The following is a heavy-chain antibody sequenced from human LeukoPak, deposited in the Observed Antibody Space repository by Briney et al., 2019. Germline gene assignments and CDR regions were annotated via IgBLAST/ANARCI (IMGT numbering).Heavy chain of an antibody. Sequence: PGGSLRLSCEMSGFTFSSYSMDWVRQAPGKGLEWVSSISSSSGYIYYADSVKGRFTISRDNAKSSLFLLMNALRADDTAVYYCTREGPNDAFDVWGQGTMVTVSS. CDR3: TREGPNDAFDV. CDR2: ISSSSGYI. CDR1: GFTFSSYS. J-gene: IGHJ3*01. V-gene: IGHV3-21*01.